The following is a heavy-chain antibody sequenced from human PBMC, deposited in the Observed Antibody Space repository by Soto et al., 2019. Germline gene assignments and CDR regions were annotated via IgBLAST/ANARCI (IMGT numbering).Heavy chain of an antibody. CDR3: VRGFWKYQLDY. Sequence: PSETLSLTWTVSGGSISSYYWSWIRKPPGKGLEWRGYIYYSGRTNYNPSPKSRITISLDTSQNLLSLYFSSVSGADTAVYFTVRGFWKYQLDYWGQGTLVTAPQ. CDR2: IYYSGRT. J-gene: IGHJ4*02. V-gene: IGHV4-59*01. CDR1: GGSISSYY. D-gene: IGHD2-2*01.